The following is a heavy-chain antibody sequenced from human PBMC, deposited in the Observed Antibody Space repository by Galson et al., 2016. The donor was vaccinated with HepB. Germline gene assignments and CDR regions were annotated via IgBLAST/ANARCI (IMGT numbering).Heavy chain of an antibody. D-gene: IGHD2-15*01. J-gene: IGHJ6*02. V-gene: IGHV3-74*01. CDR3: ARAPECGGGSCQGDYYYGMDV. CDR1: GFTFSTYW. CDR2: INPDGRST. Sequence: SLRLSCAASGFTFSTYWMHWVRQAPGKGLVWVSRINPDGRSTAYADSVKGRFTSSRDNAKNTLYLQMNSLRAEDTAVYYCARAPECGGGSCQGDYYYGMDVWGQGATVTVSS.